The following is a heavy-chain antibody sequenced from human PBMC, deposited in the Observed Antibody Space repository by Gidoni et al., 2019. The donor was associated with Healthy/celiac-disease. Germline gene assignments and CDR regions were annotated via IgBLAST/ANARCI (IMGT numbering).Heavy chain of an antibody. Sequence: QVQLQESGPGLVKPSETLSLTCAVSGYSISSGYYWCWIRQPPGKGLEWIGSIYHSGSTYYNPSLKSRVTISVDTSKNQFSLKLSSVTAADTAVYYCASVDTAMVTFDYWGQGTLVTVSS. CDR2: IYHSGST. CDR1: GYSISSGYY. CDR3: ASVDTAMVTFDY. J-gene: IGHJ4*02. V-gene: IGHV4-38-2*01. D-gene: IGHD5-18*01.